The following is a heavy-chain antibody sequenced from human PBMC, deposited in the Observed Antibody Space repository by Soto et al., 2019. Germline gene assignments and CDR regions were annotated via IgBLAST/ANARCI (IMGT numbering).Heavy chain of an antibody. J-gene: IGHJ4*02. Sequence: GGSLRLSCAASGFTFSNAWMSWVRQAPGKGLEWVGRIKSKTDGGTTDYAAPVKGRFTISRDDSKNTLYLQMNSLKTEDTAVYYCTTFEYQLLFDRNDRFDYWGQGTLVTVSS. D-gene: IGHD2-2*01. V-gene: IGHV3-15*01. CDR2: IKSKTDGGTT. CDR1: GFTFSNAW. CDR3: TTFEYQLLFDRNDRFDY.